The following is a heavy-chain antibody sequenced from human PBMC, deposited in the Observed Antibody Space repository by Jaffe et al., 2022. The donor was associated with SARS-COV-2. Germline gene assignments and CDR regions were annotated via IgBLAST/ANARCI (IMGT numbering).Heavy chain of an antibody. CDR3: TKRDSASWFDS. Sequence: QVQLEESGPGLVKPSETLSLTCSVSTDSMGTMSSYWGWIRQPLGKQPEWIGSFHSSGNTYYNPSLKSRVTVSADMSKNRFSLKLTSVTAADTALYFCTKRDSASWFDSWGRGILVTVSS. J-gene: IGHJ5*01. CDR2: FHSSGNT. CDR1: TDSMGTMSSY. D-gene: IGHD2-15*01. V-gene: IGHV4-39*02.